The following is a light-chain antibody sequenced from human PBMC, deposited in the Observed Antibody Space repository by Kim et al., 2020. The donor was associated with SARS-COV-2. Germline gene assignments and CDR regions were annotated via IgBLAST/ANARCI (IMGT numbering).Light chain of an antibody. CDR1: QGISIW. CDR2: AAS. J-gene: IGKJ5*01. Sequence: ASVGDRVTITCRASQGISIWLAWYQQKPRNAPTLLIFAASILQSGVASRFSGSGSGTDFTLTISSLQPEDFATYYCQQANSFPPHFGPGTRLEI. CDR3: QQANSFPPH. V-gene: IGKV1-12*01.